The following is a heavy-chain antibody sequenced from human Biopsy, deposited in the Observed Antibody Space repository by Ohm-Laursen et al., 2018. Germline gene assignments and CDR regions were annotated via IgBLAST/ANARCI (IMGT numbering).Heavy chain of an antibody. CDR1: GFTFSDHG. CDR2: IWYDGTNK. J-gene: IGHJ4*02. V-gene: IGHV3-30*18. CDR3: AKDLRNNNWGVEN. D-gene: IGHD7-27*01. Sequence: SLRLSCTASGFTFSDHGMHWVRQAPGRGLEWVAVIWYDGTNKYYAESVEGRFTISRDNSKNTLYLQMNNLRAEDTAVFYCAKDLRNNNWGVENWGQGTLVTVSS.